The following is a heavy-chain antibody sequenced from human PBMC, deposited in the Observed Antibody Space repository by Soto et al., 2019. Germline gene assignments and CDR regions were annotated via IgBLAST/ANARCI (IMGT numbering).Heavy chain of an antibody. J-gene: IGHJ4*02. D-gene: IGHD1-1*01. Sequence: QVQLVQSGTEVKKPGASVKVSCKASGYIMTTYGVSWVRQAPGQGLEWVGWISAYNDHTNYAQKFQGRVTMTTDTSTSTAYMELRSVRSDDTAVYYCARGTYFDYWGQGTLVTVSS. CDR1: GYIMTTYG. CDR3: ARGTYFDY. V-gene: IGHV1-18*01. CDR2: ISAYNDHT.